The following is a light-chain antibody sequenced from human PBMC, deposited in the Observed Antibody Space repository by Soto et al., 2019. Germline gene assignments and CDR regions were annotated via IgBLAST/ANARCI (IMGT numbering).Light chain of an antibody. J-gene: IGLJ3*02. Sequence: QSVLTQPPSVSGAPGQGVIISCTGSSSNIGAGPDVHWYQQFPGTTPKLLISENGNRPSGVPDRFSGFKSGSSATLAITDLQAEDEADYYCQSYDTSLHVWVFGGGTKVTVL. V-gene: IGLV1-40*01. CDR1: SSNIGAGPD. CDR2: ENG. CDR3: QSYDTSLHVWV.